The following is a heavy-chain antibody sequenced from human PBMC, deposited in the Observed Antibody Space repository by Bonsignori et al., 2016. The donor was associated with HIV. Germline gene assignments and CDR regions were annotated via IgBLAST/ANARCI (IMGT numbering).Heavy chain of an antibody. CDR3: ARYPRRGDGSQLYVDY. CDR2: INPNSGGT. D-gene: IGHD5-24*01. Sequence: ASVKVSCKASGYTFTGYYMHWVRQAPGQGLEWMGWINPNSGGTNYAQKFQGRVTMTRDTSISTAYMELSRLRSDDTAVYYCARYPRRGDGSQLYVDYWGQGTLVTVSS. J-gene: IGHJ4*02. CDR1: GYTFTGYY. V-gene: IGHV1-2*02.